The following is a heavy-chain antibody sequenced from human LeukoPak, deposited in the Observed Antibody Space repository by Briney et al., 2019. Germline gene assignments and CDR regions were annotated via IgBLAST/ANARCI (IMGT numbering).Heavy chain of an antibody. D-gene: IGHD2-15*01. CDR1: GGSISSNSYY. V-gene: IGHV4-39*01. CDR2: IYYSGST. J-gene: IGHJ5*02. CDR3: ARRYCSGGSCYSDNWFDP. Sequence: SETLSLTCTVSGGSISSNSYYWGWIRQPPGKGLEWIGSIYYSGSTYYNPSLKSRVTISVDTSKNQFSLKLSSVTAADTAVYYCARRYCSGGSCYSDNWFDPWGQGTLVTVSS.